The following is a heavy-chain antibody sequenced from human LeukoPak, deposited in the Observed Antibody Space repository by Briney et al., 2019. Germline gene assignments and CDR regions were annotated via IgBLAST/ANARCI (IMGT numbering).Heavy chain of an antibody. Sequence: GGSLRLSCAASGFTFSSYAMSWVRQAPGKGLEWVSAISGSGGSTYYADSVKGRFTISRDNSKNTLYLQMSSLRAEDTAVYYCAKSTVTTSDYGMDVWGQGTTVTVSS. CDR3: AKSTVTTSDYGMDV. CDR1: GFTFSSYA. D-gene: IGHD4-11*01. J-gene: IGHJ6*02. V-gene: IGHV3-23*01. CDR2: ISGSGGST.